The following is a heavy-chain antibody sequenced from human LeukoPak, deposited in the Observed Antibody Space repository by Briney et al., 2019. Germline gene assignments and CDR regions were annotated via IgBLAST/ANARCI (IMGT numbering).Heavy chain of an antibody. D-gene: IGHD3-10*01. J-gene: IGHJ6*03. CDR3: AKSGRPGRNYYYYYYMDV. CDR1: GFTFSCYT. Sequence: PGGSLTLPCAPSGFTFSCYTVNGVRRAPEKAREGVSSISNRKSYIHYADSVKGRFTISRDNAKNSLYLQMNSLRAEDTALYYCAKSGRPGRNYYYYYYMDVWGKGTTVTISS. CDR2: ISNRKSYI. V-gene: IGHV3-21*04.